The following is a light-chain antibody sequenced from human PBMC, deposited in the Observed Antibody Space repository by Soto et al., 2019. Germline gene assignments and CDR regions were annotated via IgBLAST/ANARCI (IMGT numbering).Light chain of an antibody. V-gene: IGKV1-27*01. Sequence: DIQMTQSPTSLSASVGDRVTITCRASQDIRNFVAWYQQKPGKAPKLLIYAASTLQSGGPSRFSGSGSGTDFNITINSLQPEDVATYSCQKYSSVPVFGPGTKVEIK. CDR1: QDIRNF. J-gene: IGKJ3*01. CDR2: AAS. CDR3: QKYSSVPV.